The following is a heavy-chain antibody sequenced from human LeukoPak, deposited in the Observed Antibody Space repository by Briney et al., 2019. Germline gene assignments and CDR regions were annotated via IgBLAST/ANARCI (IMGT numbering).Heavy chain of an antibody. Sequence: ASVKVSCKVSGYTLTELSMHWVRQAPGQGLEWMGWISGFNQNTHYAQKFQGRVTMITDTSTTTAYLDLRSLRSDDTAVYYCARVVEYGDSNGYFDLWGRGTLVTVSS. J-gene: IGHJ2*01. CDR2: ISGFNQNT. D-gene: IGHD4-17*01. CDR3: ARVVEYGDSNGYFDL. V-gene: IGHV1-18*01. CDR1: GYTLTELS.